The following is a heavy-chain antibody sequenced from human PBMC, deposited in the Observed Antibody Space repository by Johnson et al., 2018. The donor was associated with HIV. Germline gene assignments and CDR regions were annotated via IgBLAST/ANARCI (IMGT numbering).Heavy chain of an antibody. CDR3: ARAWGDLAPDAFDI. D-gene: IGHD7-27*01. J-gene: IGHJ3*02. CDR2: INWNGGST. CDR1: GFTFDDYG. V-gene: IGHV3-20*04. Sequence: VQLVESGGGVIRPGGSLRLSCAASGFTFDDYGMSWVRQAPGKGLEWVSGINWNGGSTGYADSVKGRLTISRDNAKNSLYLQMNSLRAEDTAVYYCARAWGDLAPDAFDIWGLGTMVTVSS.